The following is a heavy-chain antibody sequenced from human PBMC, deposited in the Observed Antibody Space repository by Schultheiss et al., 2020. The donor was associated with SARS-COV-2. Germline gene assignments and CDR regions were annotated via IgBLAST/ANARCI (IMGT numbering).Heavy chain of an antibody. CDR1: GGSFSGYY. CDR2: INHSGST. Sequence: SETLSLTCGVYGGSFSGYYWNWIRQPPGKGLEWIGEINHSGSTNYNPSLKSRVTISVDTSKNQFSLKLSSVTAADTAVYYCARGNGSGWTRYYYYYYGMDVWGQGTTVTVSS. CDR3: ARGNGSGWTRYYYYYYGMDV. V-gene: IGHV4-34*01. J-gene: IGHJ6*02. D-gene: IGHD6-19*01.